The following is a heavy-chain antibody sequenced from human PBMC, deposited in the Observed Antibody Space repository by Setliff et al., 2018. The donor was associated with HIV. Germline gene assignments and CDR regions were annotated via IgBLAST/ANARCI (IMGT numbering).Heavy chain of an antibody. D-gene: IGHD2-15*01. CDR1: GPPIDVGSFF. CDR3: ARGVVVAATRWFDP. V-gene: IGHV4-61*10. J-gene: IGHJ5*02. CDR2: IYYSGST. Sequence: KPSETLSLTCTVSGPPIDVGSFFWTWIRQSAGRGLGWIGYIYYSGSTNYNPSLKSRVTISVVTSKNQFSLKLSSVTAADTAVYYCARGVVVAATRWFDPWGQGTLVTVST.